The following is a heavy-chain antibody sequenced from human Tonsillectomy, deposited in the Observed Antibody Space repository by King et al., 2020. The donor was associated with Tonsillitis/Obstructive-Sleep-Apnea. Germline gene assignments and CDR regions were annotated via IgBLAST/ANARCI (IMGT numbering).Heavy chain of an antibody. CDR2: IYYSGST. J-gene: IGHJ5*02. CDR1: GGSISSYY. Sequence: QLQESGPGLVKPSETLSLTCTVSGGSISSYYWSWIRQPPGKGLEWIGYIYYSGSTNYNPSLKRRVTISVDTSKNQFSLKLSSVTAADTAVYYCARGLVRAGWFDPWGQGTLVTVSS. CDR3: ARGLVRAGWFDP. D-gene: IGHD6-19*01. V-gene: IGHV4-59*01.